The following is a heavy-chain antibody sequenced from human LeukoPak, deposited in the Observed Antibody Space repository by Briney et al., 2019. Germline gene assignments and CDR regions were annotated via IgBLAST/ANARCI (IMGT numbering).Heavy chain of an antibody. CDR1: GFTFSTYG. CDR2: ISSSSSYI. V-gene: IGHV3-21*01. J-gene: IGHJ4*02. D-gene: IGHD3-22*01. Sequence: GGSLRLSCVASGFTFSTYGMHWVRQAPGKGLEWVSSISSSSSYIYYADSVKGRFTISRDNAKNSLYLQMNSLRAEDTAVYYCARGGSGYYYFDYWGQGTLVTVSS. CDR3: ARGGSGYYYFDY.